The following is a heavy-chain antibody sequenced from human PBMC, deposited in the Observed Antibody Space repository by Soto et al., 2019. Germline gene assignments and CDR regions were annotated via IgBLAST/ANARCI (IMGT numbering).Heavy chain of an antibody. J-gene: IGHJ3*02. Sequence: AASVKVSCKASGYTFTSYYMHWVRQAPGQGLEWMGIINPSGGSTSYAQKFQGRVTMTRDTSTSTVYMELSSLRSEDTAVYYCAGFTVTTGAFDIWGQGTMVTVSS. CDR3: AGFTVTTGAFDI. V-gene: IGHV1-46*01. D-gene: IGHD4-17*01. CDR1: GYTFTSYY. CDR2: INPSGGST.